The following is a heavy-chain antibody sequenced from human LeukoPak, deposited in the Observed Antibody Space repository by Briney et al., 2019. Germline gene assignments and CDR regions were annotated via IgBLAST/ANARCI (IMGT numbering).Heavy chain of an antibody. CDR2: MYISGST. J-gene: IGHJ6*03. D-gene: IGHD3-22*01. Sequence: SETLSLTCTVSGDSISSYYWSWIRQPAGKGLEWIGRMYISGSTDYCPSLKSRVTLSLDTSKNQFSLSLTSVTAADTAVYYCARDLPGWDPIIVPPVNPRYYYMDVWGKGTTVTVSS. CDR3: ARDLPGWDPIIVPPVNPRYYYMDV. V-gene: IGHV4-4*07. CDR1: GDSISSYY.